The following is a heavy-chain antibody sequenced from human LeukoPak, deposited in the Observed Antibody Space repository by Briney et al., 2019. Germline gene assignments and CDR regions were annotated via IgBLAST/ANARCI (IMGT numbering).Heavy chain of an antibody. Sequence: GASVKVSCKASGYTFTSYGISWVRQAPGQGLEWMGWISAYNGNTNYAQKLQGRVTMTTDTSTSIAYMELRSLRSDDTAVYYCARGAGGNYYDSSGYPDAFDIWGQGTMVTVSS. V-gene: IGHV1-18*01. D-gene: IGHD3-22*01. CDR2: ISAYNGNT. CDR1: GYTFTSYG. CDR3: ARGAGGNYYDSSGYPDAFDI. J-gene: IGHJ3*02.